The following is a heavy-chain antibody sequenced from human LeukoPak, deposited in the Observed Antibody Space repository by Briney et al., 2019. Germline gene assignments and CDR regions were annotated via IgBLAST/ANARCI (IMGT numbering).Heavy chain of an antibody. CDR3: ARHRREYSGYDLGGFNWFDP. CDR2: IYTSGST. J-gene: IGHJ5*02. V-gene: IGHV4-4*07. Sequence: PSETLSLTCTVSGGSISSYYWNWIRQPAGKALEWIGRIYTSGSTNYNPSLKSRVTMSVDTSKNQFSLKLTSVTAADTAVYYCARHRREYSGYDLGGFNWFDPWGQGTLVTVSS. CDR1: GGSISSYY. D-gene: IGHD5-12*01.